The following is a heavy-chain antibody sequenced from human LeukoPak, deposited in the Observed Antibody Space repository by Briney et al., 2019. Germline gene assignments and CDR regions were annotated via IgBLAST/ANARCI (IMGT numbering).Heavy chain of an antibody. D-gene: IGHD6-13*01. CDR1: GFTFSSYW. J-gene: IGHJ6*03. CDR3: AREATSSWYHLNYYYYYYMDV. CDR2: IKQDGSEK. V-gene: IGHV3-7*01. Sequence: PGGSLRLSCAASGFTFSSYWMSWVRQAPGKGLEWVANIKQDGSEKYYVDSVKGRFTISRDNAKNSLYLQMNSLRAEDTAVYYCAREATSSWYHLNYYYYYYMDVWGKGTTVTISS.